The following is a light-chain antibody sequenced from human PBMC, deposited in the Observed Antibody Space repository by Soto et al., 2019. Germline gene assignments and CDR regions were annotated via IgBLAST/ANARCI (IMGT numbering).Light chain of an antibody. J-gene: IGKJ2*01. CDR3: QQYDNSPGYT. CDR2: ATS. Sequence: EIVLTQSPGTLSLSPGERATLSCRASQSVSSRDLAWYQQKPGQAPRLLIYATSSRAAGIPDRFSGSGSGTDFTLTISRLEPEDFAVYYCQQYDNSPGYTFGQGTKREI. V-gene: IGKV3-20*01. CDR1: QSVSSRD.